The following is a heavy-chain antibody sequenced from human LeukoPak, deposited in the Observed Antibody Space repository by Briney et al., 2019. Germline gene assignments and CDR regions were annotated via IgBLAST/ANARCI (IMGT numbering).Heavy chain of an antibody. V-gene: IGHV3-23*01. D-gene: IGHD4-11*01. CDR2: ISGSGYST. CDR3: AKGGYTGAYSDYYYFDY. J-gene: IGHJ4*02. CDR1: EFTFSSYA. Sequence: GGSLRLSCAASEFTFSSYAMSWVRQAPGKGLERVSAISGSGYSTYYADSVKGRFTISRDNSKNTLYLQMNSLRAEDTAVYYCAKGGYTGAYSDYYYFDYWGQGTLVTVSS.